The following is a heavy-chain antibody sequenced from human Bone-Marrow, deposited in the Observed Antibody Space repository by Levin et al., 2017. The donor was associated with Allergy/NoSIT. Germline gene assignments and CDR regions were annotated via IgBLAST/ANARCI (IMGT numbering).Heavy chain of an antibody. D-gene: IGHD6-13*01. CDR2: IIAIFGTT. V-gene: IGHV1-69*13. Sequence: ASVKVSCKASGGTFSNNIFSWVRQAPGQGLEWMGGIIAIFGTTNYAQKFQGRVTITADESTSTVYMDLSSLTSEDTAVYYCVRVKGGAGVGTLYTFDYWGQGTLITVSS. CDR1: GGTFSNNI. CDR3: VRVKGGAGVGTLYTFDY. J-gene: IGHJ4*02.